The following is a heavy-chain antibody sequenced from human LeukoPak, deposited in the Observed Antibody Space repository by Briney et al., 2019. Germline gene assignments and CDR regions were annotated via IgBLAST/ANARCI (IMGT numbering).Heavy chain of an antibody. D-gene: IGHD3-22*01. V-gene: IGHV1-69*13. Sequence: SVKVSCKASGGTFSSYAISWVRQAPGQGLEWMGGIIPIFGTANYAQKSQGRVTITADESTSTAYMELSSLRSEDTAVYYCASWYDSSGYISRSYFDYWGQGTLVTVSS. CDR3: ASWYDSSGYISRSYFDY. CDR1: GGTFSSYA. J-gene: IGHJ4*02. CDR2: IIPIFGTA.